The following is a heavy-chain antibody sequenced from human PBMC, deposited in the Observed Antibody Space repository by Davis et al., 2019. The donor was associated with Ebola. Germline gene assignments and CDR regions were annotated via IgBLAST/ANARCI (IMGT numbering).Heavy chain of an antibody. D-gene: IGHD1-7*01. CDR1: GGSFSGYY. CDR2: INHSGST. CDR3: ARGALELELFKVLGFDI. V-gene: IGHV4-34*01. J-gene: IGHJ3*02. Sequence: SETLSLTCAVYGGSFSGYYWSWIRQPPGKGLEWIGEINHSGSTNYNPSLKSRVTISVDTSKNQFSLKLSSVTAADTAVYYCARGALELELFKVLGFDIWGQGTMVTVSS.